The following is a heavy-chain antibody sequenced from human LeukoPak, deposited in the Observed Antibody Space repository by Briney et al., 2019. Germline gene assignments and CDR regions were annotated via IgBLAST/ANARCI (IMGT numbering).Heavy chain of an antibody. CDR1: GYSFTNYW. Sequence: GESLKISCKGSGYSFTNYWIGWVRQMSGKGLEWMGIIYPGDSDTRYSPSFQGQVTISADKSITTAYLQWSSLKASDTAMYYCAKRRDGYNLWVFDYWGQGTLVTVSS. J-gene: IGHJ4*02. V-gene: IGHV5-51*01. CDR2: IYPGDSDT. D-gene: IGHD5-24*01. CDR3: AKRRDGYNLWVFDY.